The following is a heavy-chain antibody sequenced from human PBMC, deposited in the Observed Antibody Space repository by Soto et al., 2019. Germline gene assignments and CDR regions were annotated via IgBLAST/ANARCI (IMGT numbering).Heavy chain of an antibody. Sequence: QVQLVQSGAEVKKPGSSVTVSCKASGGTFSSYTISWWRQAPGQGLEWMGGIIHIFGTANYAQKFQGRVTITADESTSTAYMELRSLRSEDTAVYYCARGNHRWLQLWYFDLWGRGTLVTVSS. D-gene: IGHD5-12*01. CDR3: ARGNHRWLQLWYFDL. CDR1: GGTFSSYT. J-gene: IGHJ2*01. V-gene: IGHV1-69*12. CDR2: IIHIFGTA.